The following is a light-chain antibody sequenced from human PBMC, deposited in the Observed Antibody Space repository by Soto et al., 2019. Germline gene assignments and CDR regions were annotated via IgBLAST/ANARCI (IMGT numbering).Light chain of an antibody. J-gene: IGKJ2*01. CDR3: QQRSGLPPKYP. CDR2: GAS. Sequence: EIVLTQSPATLCLSPGERASLSCRASQSITSYLAWYQQKPGQPPRLLIYGASDRAPGIPARFSGSGSGTDFTLTISSLEPEDFAVYYCQQRSGLPPKYPLGQGTKLEIK. CDR1: QSITSY. V-gene: IGKV3-11*01.